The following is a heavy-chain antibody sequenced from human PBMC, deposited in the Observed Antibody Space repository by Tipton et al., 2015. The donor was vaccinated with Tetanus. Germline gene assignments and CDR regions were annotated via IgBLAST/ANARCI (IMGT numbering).Heavy chain of an antibody. J-gene: IGHJ4*02. CDR1: GGSISSGGYY. D-gene: IGHD1-26*01. CDR3: ARDQARGARGWNYFDY. V-gene: IGHV4-31*03. Sequence: TLSLTCTVSGGSISSGGYYWSWVRQHPGKGLEWIGDIYYSGSTYYNPFLKSRVTISVDTSKNQFSLKLKSVTAADTAVYYCARDQARGARGWNYFDYWGQGTLVTVSS. CDR2: IYYSGST.